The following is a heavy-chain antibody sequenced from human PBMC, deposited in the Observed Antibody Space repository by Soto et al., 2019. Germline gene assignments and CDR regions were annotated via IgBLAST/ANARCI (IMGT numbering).Heavy chain of an antibody. CDR2: IYHSGST. Sequence: QVQLQESGPGLVKPSGTLSLTCAVSSGSISSSNWWSWVRQPPGKGLEWIGEIYHSGSTNYNPSLKSPFTMSVDKSKNQFSRKLSSVTAADPAGYYCGRGQVGELYGGSWFDPWAREPWSPSPQ. D-gene: IGHD3-16*01. CDR1: SGSISSSNW. CDR3: GRGQVGELYGGSWFDP. J-gene: IGHJ5*02. V-gene: IGHV4-4*02.